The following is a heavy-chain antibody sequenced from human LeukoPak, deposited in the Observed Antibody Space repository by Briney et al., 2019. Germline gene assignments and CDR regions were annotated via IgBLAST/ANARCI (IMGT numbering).Heavy chain of an antibody. D-gene: IGHD3-10*01. J-gene: IGHJ4*02. V-gene: IGHV4-4*07. Sequence: KSSETLSLTCTVSGGSISSYYWSWIRQPAGKGLEWIGRIYTSGSTNYNPSLKSRVTMSVDTSENQFSLKLSSVTAADTAVYYCARDGITMVRGVIIPYFDYWGQGTLVTVSS. CDR2: IYTSGST. CDR3: ARDGITMVRGVIIPYFDY. CDR1: GGSISSYY.